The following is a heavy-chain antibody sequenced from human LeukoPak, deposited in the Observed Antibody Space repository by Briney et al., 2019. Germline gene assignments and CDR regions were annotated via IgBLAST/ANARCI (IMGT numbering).Heavy chain of an antibody. J-gene: IGHJ4*02. CDR1: GYTFTSYY. CDR2: INPSGGST. D-gene: IGHD3-22*01. Sequence: ASVKVSCTASGYTFTSYYMHWVRQAPGQGLEWMGIINPSGGSTSYAQKFQGRVTMTRDTSTSTVYMELSSLRSEDTAVYYCARANVLDYDSSGYYYGSYFDYWGQGTLVTVSS. CDR3: ARANVLDYDSSGYYYGSYFDY. V-gene: IGHV1-46*01.